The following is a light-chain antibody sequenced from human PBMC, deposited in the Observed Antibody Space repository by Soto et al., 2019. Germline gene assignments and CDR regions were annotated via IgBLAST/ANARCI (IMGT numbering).Light chain of an antibody. CDR3: QQSFTTPPT. Sequence: DLQMTQSPSSLSASVGDRVTITCRARQSISTYLNWYQQKPGKAPKLLIYAASSLQSGVPSRFSGSGSGTDFTLTIGSLQPEDFATYYCQQSFTTPPTFGQGTKVEIK. J-gene: IGKJ1*01. CDR1: QSISTY. V-gene: IGKV1-39*01. CDR2: AAS.